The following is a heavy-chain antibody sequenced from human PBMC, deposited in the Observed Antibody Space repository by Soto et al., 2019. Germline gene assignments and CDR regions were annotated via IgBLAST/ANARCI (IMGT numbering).Heavy chain of an antibody. J-gene: IGHJ6*02. CDR3: ARDLRIYSGYTYYYGIDV. Sequence: QVQLVQSGAEVKKPVSSVKVSCKASGGTFSSYAISWVRHAPGQGLEWMGGIIPIFGTANYAQKFQGRVTITADESTSTAYMELSSLRCEDTAVYYCARDLRIYSGYTYYYGIDVWGQWTTVTVSS. V-gene: IGHV1-69*01. CDR2: IIPIFGTA. D-gene: IGHD5-12*01. CDR1: GGTFSSYA.